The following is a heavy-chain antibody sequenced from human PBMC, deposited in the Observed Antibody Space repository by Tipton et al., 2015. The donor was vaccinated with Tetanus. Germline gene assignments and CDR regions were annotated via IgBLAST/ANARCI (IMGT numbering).Heavy chain of an antibody. CDR3: ARQCVVPAAENDYGDNAFDS. Sequence: TLSLTCTVSGGSISSYYWSWIRQPPGKGLEWIGYIYYSGSTYYNPSLKSRVTISVDRSKNQFSLKLSSVTAADTAVYYCARQCVVPAAENDYGDNAFDSWGQGTLVTASS. D-gene: IGHD2-2*01. CDR2: IYYSGST. CDR1: GGSISSYY. J-gene: IGHJ4*02. V-gene: IGHV4-59*08.